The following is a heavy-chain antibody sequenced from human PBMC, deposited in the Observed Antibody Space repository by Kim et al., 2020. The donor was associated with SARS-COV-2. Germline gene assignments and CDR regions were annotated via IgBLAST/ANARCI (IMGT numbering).Heavy chain of an antibody. D-gene: IGHD3-3*01. J-gene: IGHJ4*01. CDR1: GFTFSSYG. Sequence: GGSLRLSCAASGFTFSSYGMHWVRQAPGKGLEWVAVISYDGSNKYYADSVKGRFTISRDNSKNTLYLQMNSLRAEDTAVYYCAKDKNYDFWSGYADYWG. V-gene: IGHV3-30*18. CDR2: ISYDGSNK. CDR3: AKDKNYDFWSGYADY.